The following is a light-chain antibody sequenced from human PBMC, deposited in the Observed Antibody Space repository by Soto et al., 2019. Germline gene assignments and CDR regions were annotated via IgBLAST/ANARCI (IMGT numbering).Light chain of an antibody. Sequence: DIQMTQPPSTRSAAVGDRVTITCRASQSVSSWLAWYQQKPGKAPKLLIYKASSLESGAPSRFSGSGSGTEFTLTISSLQPDDFATYYCQQYNSYSINFGQGTRLEIK. CDR2: KAS. CDR1: QSVSSW. V-gene: IGKV1-5*03. J-gene: IGKJ5*01. CDR3: QQYNSYSIN.